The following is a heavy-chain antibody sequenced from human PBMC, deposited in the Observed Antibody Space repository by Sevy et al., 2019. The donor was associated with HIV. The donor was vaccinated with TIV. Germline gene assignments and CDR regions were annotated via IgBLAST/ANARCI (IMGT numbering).Heavy chain of an antibody. CDR1: GFTFSSYA. Sequence: GGSLRLSCAASGFTFSSYAMSWVRQAPGKGLKRVSALDGSGGSTYSADSVKGRFTISRDNSKNTLYLQMNSLRAEDTAIYFCARVVGALPGYYYGMDVWGQGTTVTVSS. V-gene: IGHV3-23*01. J-gene: IGHJ6*02. D-gene: IGHD1-26*01. CDR3: ARVVGALPGYYYGMDV. CDR2: LDGSGGST.